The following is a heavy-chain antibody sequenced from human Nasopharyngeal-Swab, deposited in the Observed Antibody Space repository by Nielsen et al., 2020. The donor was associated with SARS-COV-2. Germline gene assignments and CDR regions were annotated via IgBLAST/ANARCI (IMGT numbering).Heavy chain of an antibody. V-gene: IGHV3-9*01. CDR3: ARGMTTVTL. CDR1: GFTFDDYA. J-gene: IGHJ4*02. CDR2: IRWNSGSI. Sequence: GGSLRLSCAASGFTFDDYAMHWVRQAPGEGLEWVSGIRWNSGSIGYADSVKGRFTISRDSAKNSLYLQMNSLRAEDTALYYCARGMTTVTLWGQGTLVTVSS. D-gene: IGHD4-17*01.